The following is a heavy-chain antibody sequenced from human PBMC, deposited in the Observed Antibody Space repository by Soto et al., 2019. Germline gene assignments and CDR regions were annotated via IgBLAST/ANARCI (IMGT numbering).Heavy chain of an antibody. D-gene: IGHD2-2*01. V-gene: IGHV1-18*01. CDR2: ISPYNGDT. Sequence: ASVKVSCKASGYSFTNYDISWVRQAPGQGLEWMGWISPYNGDTNYAQKLQGRVTMTTDTSTSTAYMELRSLRSDDTAVYYCARYCSSTSCDHYFDYWGQGTLVTGS. J-gene: IGHJ4*02. CDR1: GYSFTNYD. CDR3: ARYCSSTSCDHYFDY.